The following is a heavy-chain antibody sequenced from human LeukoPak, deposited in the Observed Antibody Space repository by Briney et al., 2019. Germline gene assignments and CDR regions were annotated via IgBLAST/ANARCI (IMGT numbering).Heavy chain of an antibody. CDR1: GFTFTAYH. CDR2: ISAYNGNT. CDR3: ARDDDSSGYYPDY. J-gene: IGHJ4*02. D-gene: IGHD3-22*01. Sequence: ASVKVSCKASGFTFTAYHMHWVRQAPGQGLEWMGWISAYNGNTNYAQKLQGRVTMTTDTSTSTAYMELRSLRSDDTAVYYCARDDDSSGYYPDYWGQGTLVTVSS. V-gene: IGHV1-18*04.